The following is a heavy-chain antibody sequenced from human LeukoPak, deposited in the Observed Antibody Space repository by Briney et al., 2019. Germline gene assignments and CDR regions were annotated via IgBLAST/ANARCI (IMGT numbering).Heavy chain of an antibody. CDR3: AKGNSPSCYRGLDF. CDR1: GFTFSSYA. J-gene: IGHJ4*02. Sequence: GGSLRLSCAAPGFTFSSYAVSWVRQAPGKGLEWVSGICGNEDRQYYADSVKGRFTISRDNSKNTLYLQMNSLRAEDTAMYYCAKGNSPSCYRGLDFWGQGTLVTVSS. V-gene: IGHV3-23*01. D-gene: IGHD2-2*02. CDR2: ICGNEDRQ.